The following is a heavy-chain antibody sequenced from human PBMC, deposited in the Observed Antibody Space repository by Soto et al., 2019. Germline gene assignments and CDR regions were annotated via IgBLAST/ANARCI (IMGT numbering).Heavy chain of an antibody. J-gene: IGHJ4*02. D-gene: IGHD3-16*01. CDR2: IYYSGST. V-gene: IGHV4-59*01. CDR3: ARRYGGNFDY. Sequence: SETLSLTCTVSGGSISSYYWSWIRQPPGKGLEWIGYIYYSGSTNYNPSLKSRVTISVDTSKNQFSLKLSSVTAADTAVYYCARRYGGNFDYWGRGTLVTAPQ. CDR1: GGSISSYY.